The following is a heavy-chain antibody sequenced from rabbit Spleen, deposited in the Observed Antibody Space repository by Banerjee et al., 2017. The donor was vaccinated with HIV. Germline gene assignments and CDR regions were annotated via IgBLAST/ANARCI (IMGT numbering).Heavy chain of an antibody. CDR1: GFTLSSYY. CDR3: ARSDSSDSWASNL. J-gene: IGHJ4*01. V-gene: IGHV1S47*01. Sequence: QEQLKESGGGLVQPGGSLKLSCKASGFTLSSYYMNWVRQAPGKGLEWIGCIYTPGGSAYFANWAKGRFTITRSTSLNTVTLQMTSLTAADTATYFCARSDSSDSWASNLWGPGTLVTVS. CDR2: IYTPGGSA. D-gene: IGHD4-1*01.